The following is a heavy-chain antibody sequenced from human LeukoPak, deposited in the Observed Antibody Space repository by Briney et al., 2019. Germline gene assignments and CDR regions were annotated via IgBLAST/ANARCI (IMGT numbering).Heavy chain of an antibody. Sequence: GGSLRLSCAASGFTFSSYSMNWVRQAPGKGLEWVSAISGSGGSTYYADSVKGRFTISRDNSKNTLYLQMNSLRAEDTAVYYCAKGRGYSYGYKYYFDYWGQGTLVTVSS. V-gene: IGHV3-23*01. J-gene: IGHJ4*02. D-gene: IGHD5-18*01. CDR3: AKGRGYSYGYKYYFDY. CDR2: ISGSGGST. CDR1: GFTFSSYS.